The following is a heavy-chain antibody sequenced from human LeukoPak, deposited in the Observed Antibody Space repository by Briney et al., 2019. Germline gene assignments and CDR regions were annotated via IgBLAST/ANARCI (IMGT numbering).Heavy chain of an antibody. CDR3: ARDTRGYYDSSGYYYPMAY. Sequence: PGGSLRLSCAASGFTVSSNYMSWVRQAPGKGLEWVSVIYSGGSTYYADSVKGRFTISRDNFKNTLYLQMNSLRAEDTAVYYCARDTRGYYDSSGYYYPMAYWGQGTLVTVSS. D-gene: IGHD3-22*01. CDR2: IYSGGST. J-gene: IGHJ4*02. CDR1: GFTVSSNY. V-gene: IGHV3-66*01.